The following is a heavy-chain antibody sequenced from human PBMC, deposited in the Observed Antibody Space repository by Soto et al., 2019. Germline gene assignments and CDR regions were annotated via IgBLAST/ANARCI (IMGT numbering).Heavy chain of an antibody. CDR2: IIPIFGTA. D-gene: IGHD3-22*01. J-gene: IGHJ2*01. CDR3: ARISRVRYYYDSSAPSRYFDL. V-gene: IGHV1-69*01. Sequence: QVQLVQSGAEVKKPGSSVKVSCKASGGTFSSYAISWVRQAPGQGLEWMGGIIPIFGTANYAQKFQGRVTITADETKSTAYMELSSLRSEDTAVYYCARISRVRYYYDSSAPSRYFDLWGRGTLVTVSS. CDR1: GGTFSSYA.